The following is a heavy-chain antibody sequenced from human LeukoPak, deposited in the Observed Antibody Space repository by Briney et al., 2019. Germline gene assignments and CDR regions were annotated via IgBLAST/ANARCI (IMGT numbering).Heavy chain of an antibody. J-gene: IGHJ4*02. CDR3: ARGRITIFGVVTPHFDY. V-gene: IGHV4-59*01. CDR2: IYYSGST. CDR1: GGSINSYY. Sequence: ASETLSLTCTVSGGSINSYYWSWLRQPPGKGLEWVGYIYYSGSTNYNPSLKSRVTISVDTSKNQFSLKLSSVTAADTAVYYCARGRITIFGVVTPHFDYWGQGNLVTVSS. D-gene: IGHD3-3*01.